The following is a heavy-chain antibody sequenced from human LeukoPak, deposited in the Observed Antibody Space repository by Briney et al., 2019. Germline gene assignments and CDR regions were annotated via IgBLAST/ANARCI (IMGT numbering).Heavy chain of an antibody. D-gene: IGHD6-13*01. CDR2: INPSGGST. Sequence: ASVKVSCKASGYTFTSYYMHWVRQAPGQGLEWVGIINPSGGSTSYAQKFQGRVTMTRDTSTSTVYMELSSLRSEDTAVYYCARFPASSSWYKGELFDYWGQGTLVTVSS. CDR3: ARFPASSSWYKGELFDY. J-gene: IGHJ4*02. V-gene: IGHV1-46*01. CDR1: GYTFTSYY.